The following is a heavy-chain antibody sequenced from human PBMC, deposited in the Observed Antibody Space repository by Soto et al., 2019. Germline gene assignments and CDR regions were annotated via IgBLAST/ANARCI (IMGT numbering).Heavy chain of an antibody. D-gene: IGHD4-17*01. CDR3: AKNVTTTAFDY. CDR2: IGGSGGST. CDR1: GFTFSTYG. V-gene: IGHV3-23*01. J-gene: IGHJ4*02. Sequence: GGSLRLSCAASGFTFSTYGMSWVRQAPGKGLEWVSSIGGSGGSTYYADSVKGRFTISRDNSKNTLFVQMNSLRAEDTAVYYCAKNVTTTAFDYWGQGTLVTVSS.